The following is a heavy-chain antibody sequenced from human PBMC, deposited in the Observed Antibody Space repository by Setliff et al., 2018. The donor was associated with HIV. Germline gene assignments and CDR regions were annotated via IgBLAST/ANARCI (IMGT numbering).Heavy chain of an antibody. J-gene: IGHJ3*02. CDR3: AREFIGDAFDI. V-gene: IGHV4-59*11. Sequence: KPSETLSLTCTVSGASITSHYWSWIRQAPGKGLEWIGNIYYSGTTFYNPSLKSRAILPVDTSQNQFSLKLTSVTAADTAVYFCAREFIGDAFDIWGQGTMVTVSS. D-gene: IGHD3-16*01. CDR1: GASITSHY. CDR2: IYYSGTT.